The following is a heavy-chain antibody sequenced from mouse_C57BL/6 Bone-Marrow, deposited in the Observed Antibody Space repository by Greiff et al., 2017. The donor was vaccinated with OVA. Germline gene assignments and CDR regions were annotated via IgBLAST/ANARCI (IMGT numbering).Heavy chain of an antibody. V-gene: IGHV5-17*01. CDR3: AGNYGKDY. CDR2: ISSGSSTI. Sequence: EVKLQESGGGLVKPGGSLKLSCAASGFTFSDYGMHWVRQAPEKGLEWVAYISSGSSTIYYADTVKGRFTISRDNAKNTLFLQMTSLRSEDTAMYYCAGNYGKDYWGQGTTLTVSS. D-gene: IGHD2-1*01. J-gene: IGHJ2*01. CDR1: GFTFSDYG.